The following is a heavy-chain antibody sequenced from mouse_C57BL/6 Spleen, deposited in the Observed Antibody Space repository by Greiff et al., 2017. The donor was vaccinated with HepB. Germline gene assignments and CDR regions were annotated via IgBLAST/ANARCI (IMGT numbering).Heavy chain of an antibody. V-gene: IGHV5-9-1*02. J-gene: IGHJ4*01. CDR3: TRGLLSLYAMDY. D-gene: IGHD1-1*02. CDR1: GFTFSSYA. CDR2: ISSGGDYI. Sequence: EVQLVESGEGLVKPGGSLKLSCAASGFTFSSYAMSWVRQTPEKRLEWVAYISSGGDYIYYADTVKGRFTISRDNARNTLYLQMSSLKSEDTAMYYCTRGLLSLYAMDYWGQGTSVTVSS.